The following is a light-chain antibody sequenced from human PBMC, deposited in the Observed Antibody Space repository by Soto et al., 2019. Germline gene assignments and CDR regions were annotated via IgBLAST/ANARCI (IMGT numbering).Light chain of an antibody. V-gene: IGKV3-11*01. J-gene: IGKJ4*01. CDR1: QSVSGY. Sequence: ELVFTQSPATLSFSPGERATLSCRASQSVSGYLAWYQQKPGQAPRLLIYDASNRATGIPARFSGSGSGTDFTLNISSLEAEDSAVYYCQQRGNWAPLTFGGGTKVDIK. CDR3: QQRGNWAPLT. CDR2: DAS.